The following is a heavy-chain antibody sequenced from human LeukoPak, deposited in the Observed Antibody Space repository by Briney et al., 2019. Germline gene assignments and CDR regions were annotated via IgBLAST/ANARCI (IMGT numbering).Heavy chain of an antibody. CDR2: IKQDGSEK. V-gene: IGHV3-7*01. J-gene: IGHJ4*02. Sequence: GGSLRLSCAASGFTFSSYWMSRVRQAPGKGLEWVANIKQDGSEKYYVDSVKGRFTISRDNAKNSPYLQMNSLRAEDTAVYYCARLRRREDRTYYYDSSGYSRGLIDYWGQGTLVTVSS. D-gene: IGHD3-22*01. CDR1: GFTFSSYW. CDR3: ARLRRREDRTYYYDSSGYSRGLIDY.